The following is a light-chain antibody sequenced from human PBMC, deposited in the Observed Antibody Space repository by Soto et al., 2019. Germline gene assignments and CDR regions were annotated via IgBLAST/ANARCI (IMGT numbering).Light chain of an antibody. Sequence: DIQMTQSPSSLSALVGDRVTITCRARQVIGNDLGWYQQKPGKAPKRLFYNTFNLQSVVPPRFSGRGSGTEISLTISSLQAEYCASYYCLQYNTYAWTFGQGPKVDIK. CDR1: QVIGND. J-gene: IGKJ1*01. V-gene: IGKV1-17*01. CDR2: NTF. CDR3: LQYNTYAWT.